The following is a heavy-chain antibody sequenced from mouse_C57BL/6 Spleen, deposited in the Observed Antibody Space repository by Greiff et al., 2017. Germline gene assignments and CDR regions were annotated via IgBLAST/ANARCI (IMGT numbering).Heavy chain of an antibody. Sequence: QVTLKESGPGILQPSQTLSLTCSFSGFSLSTFGMGVGWIRQPSGKGLEWLAHPWWDDDKYYNPAPKSPLTISKDTSKNQVFLKIATVDTADTATYYCARPYGYDWYAMDYWGQGTSVTVSS. J-gene: IGHJ4*01. D-gene: IGHD2-2*01. V-gene: IGHV8-8*01. CDR1: GFSLSTFGMG. CDR2: PWWDDDK. CDR3: ARPYGYDWYAMDY.